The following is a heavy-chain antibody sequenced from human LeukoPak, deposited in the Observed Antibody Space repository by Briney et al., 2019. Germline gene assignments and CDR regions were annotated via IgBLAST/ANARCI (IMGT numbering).Heavy chain of an antibody. D-gene: IGHD6-19*01. J-gene: IGHJ4*02. Sequence: ASVKVSCKASGYTFTSNYIHWVRQAPGQGLEWMGMIYPRDGSTSYAQKFQGRVTVTRDTSTSTVHMELSGLRSEDTAVYYCAKEPNREFRYSSGWYDYWGQGTLVTVSS. CDR3: AKEPNREFRYSSGWYDY. CDR1: GYTFTSNY. CDR2: IYPRDGST. V-gene: IGHV1-46*01.